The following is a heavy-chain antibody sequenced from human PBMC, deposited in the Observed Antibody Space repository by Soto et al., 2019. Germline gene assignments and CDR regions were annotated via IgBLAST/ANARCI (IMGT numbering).Heavy chain of an antibody. J-gene: IGHJ4*02. CDR3: ARDPGYSYGYN. Sequence: RASVKVSCKASGYTFTSYARHWVRQAPGQRLEWMGWINAGNGNTKYSQKIQGRDTITMDTSASTAYMELSSLRSEDTAVYYCARDPGYSYGYNWGQGTLVTVSS. V-gene: IGHV1-3*01. D-gene: IGHD5-18*01. CDR2: INAGNGNT. CDR1: GYTFTSYA.